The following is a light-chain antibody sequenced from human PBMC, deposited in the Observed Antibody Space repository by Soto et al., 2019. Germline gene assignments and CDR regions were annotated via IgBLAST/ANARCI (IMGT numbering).Light chain of an antibody. CDR1: SSDVGGYNY. Sequence: QSALTQPRSLSGSPGQSVTITCTGTSSDVGGYNYVSWYQHHPGKAPKLMIYDVDKRPSGVPDRFSGSKSGNTASLTISGLQAEDVAEYYCCSYAASYSFGVIFGGGTKLTVL. J-gene: IGLJ2*01. CDR3: CSYAASYSFGVI. V-gene: IGLV2-11*01. CDR2: DVD.